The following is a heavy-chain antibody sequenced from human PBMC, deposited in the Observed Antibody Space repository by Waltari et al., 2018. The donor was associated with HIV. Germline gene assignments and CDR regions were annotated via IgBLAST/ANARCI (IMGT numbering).Heavy chain of an antibody. V-gene: IGHV4-59*01. D-gene: IGHD3-22*01. Sequence: QVQLQESGPGLVKPSETLSLTCTVSGGSISSYYWSWIRQPPGKGLEWIGYIYYSGSTNYNPSLKSRVTISVDTSKNQFSLKLSSVTAADTAVYYCAREPMIVVDAHYYYYGMDVWGQGTTVTVSS. CDR1: GGSISSYY. J-gene: IGHJ6*02. CDR2: IYYSGST. CDR3: AREPMIVVDAHYYYYGMDV.